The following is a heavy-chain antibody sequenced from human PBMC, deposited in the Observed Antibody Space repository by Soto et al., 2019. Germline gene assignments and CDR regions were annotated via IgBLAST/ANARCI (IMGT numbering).Heavy chain of an antibody. V-gene: IGHV3-48*02. CDR2: ISSSSSTI. CDR3: ARDLFDFWSGYPYFGY. CDR1: GFTFSSYS. Sequence: PGGSLRLSCAAPGFTFSSYSMNWVRQAPGKGLEWVSYISSSSSTIYYADSVKGRFTISRDNAKNSLYLQMNSLRDEDTAVYYCARDLFDFWSGYPYFGYWGQGTLVTVSS. D-gene: IGHD3-3*01. J-gene: IGHJ4*02.